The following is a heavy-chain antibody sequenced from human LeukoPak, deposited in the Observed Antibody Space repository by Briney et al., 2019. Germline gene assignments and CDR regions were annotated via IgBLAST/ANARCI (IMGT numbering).Heavy chain of an antibody. CDR2: LSGSGVTT. D-gene: IGHD3-10*01. J-gene: IGHJ4*02. Sequence: GGSLRLSCAASGFTFSSYAMNWVRQAPGKGPEWVSGLSGSGVTTNYADSVKGRFIISRDNSKNTLYVQMNSLRAEDTAVYYCAKGRHDGSGSWAYFDYWGQGTLVIVSS. CDR3: AKGRHDGSGSWAYFDY. CDR1: GFTFSSYA. V-gene: IGHV3-23*01.